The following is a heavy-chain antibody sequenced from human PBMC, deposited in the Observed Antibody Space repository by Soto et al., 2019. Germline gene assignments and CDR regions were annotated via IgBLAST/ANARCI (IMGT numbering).Heavy chain of an antibody. D-gene: IGHD3-10*01. J-gene: IGHJ4*02. V-gene: IGHV4-30-4*01. CDR1: GGSISGDYY. Sequence: SETLSLTCTVSGGSISGDYYWSWIRQAPGKGLEWIGNIFYSGTIYYNPSLKTRATISVDTSKNQFSLKLTSVTAADTAVYYCARDATMFDTDRYYYYFDYWGQGALVTVSS. CDR3: ARDATMFDTDRYYYYFDY. CDR2: IFYSGTI.